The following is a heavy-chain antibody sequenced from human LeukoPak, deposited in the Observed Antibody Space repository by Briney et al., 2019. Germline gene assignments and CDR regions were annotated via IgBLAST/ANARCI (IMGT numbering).Heavy chain of an antibody. J-gene: IGHJ4*02. CDR1: GYTFTGYY. CDR3: ARVAIYYDSSGYYED. CDR2: INPNSGGT. V-gene: IGHV1-2*02. D-gene: IGHD3-22*01. Sequence: ASVKVSCKASGYTFTGYYMHWVRQAPGQGLEWIGWINPNSGGTNYAQKFQGRVTMTRDTSISTAYMELSRLRSDDTAVYYCARVAIYYDSSGYYEDWGQGTLVTVSS.